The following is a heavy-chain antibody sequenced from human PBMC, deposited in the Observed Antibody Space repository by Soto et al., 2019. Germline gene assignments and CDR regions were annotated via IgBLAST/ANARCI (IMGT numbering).Heavy chain of an antibody. V-gene: IGHV3-30-3*01. CDR1: GFTFSSYA. CDR3: ARDSYEGMGAPGAFDI. J-gene: IGHJ3*02. D-gene: IGHD1-26*01. CDR2: ISYDGSNK. Sequence: QVQVVESGGGVVQPGRSLRLSCAASGFTFSSYAMHWVRQAPGKGLEWVAVISYDGSNKYYADSVKGRFTISRDNSKNTLYLQMNSLRAEDTAVYYCARDSYEGMGAPGAFDIWGQGTMVTVSS.